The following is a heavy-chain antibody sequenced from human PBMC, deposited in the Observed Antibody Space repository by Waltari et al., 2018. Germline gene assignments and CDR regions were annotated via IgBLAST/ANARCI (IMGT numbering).Heavy chain of an antibody. V-gene: IGHV4-38-2*02. CDR1: GYSISSGYY. J-gene: IGHJ6*02. CDR2: IYHSGST. CDR3: ARDPLYCSSTSCRSYGMDV. D-gene: IGHD2-2*01. Sequence: QVQLQESGPGLVKPSETLSLTCAVSGYSISSGYYWGWIRQPPGKGLEWIGSIYHSGSTYYNPSLKSRVTISVDTSENQFSLKLSSVTAADTAVYYCARDPLYCSSTSCRSYGMDVWGQGTTVTVSS.